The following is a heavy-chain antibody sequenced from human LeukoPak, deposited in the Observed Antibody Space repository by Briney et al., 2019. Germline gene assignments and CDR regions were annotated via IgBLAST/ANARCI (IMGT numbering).Heavy chain of an antibody. CDR2: ISNNGGSS. J-gene: IGHJ4*02. Sequence: GGSLRLSCAASGFTFTSYSMNWVRQAPGKGLEYVSGISNNGGSSFYADSVKGRFTISRDNSKNTLYLQMSSLRAEDTAVYYCVKITSVTGGDCWGQGTRLTVSS. CDR1: GFTFTSYS. V-gene: IGHV3-64D*09. CDR3: VKITSVTGGDC. D-gene: IGHD1-1*01.